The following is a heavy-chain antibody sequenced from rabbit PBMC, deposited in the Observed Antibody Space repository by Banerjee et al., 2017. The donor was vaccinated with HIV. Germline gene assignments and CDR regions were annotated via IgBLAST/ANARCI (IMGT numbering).Heavy chain of an antibody. CDR3: AKDSDSGRFYFTL. D-gene: IGHD1-1*01. CDR1: GFDVSSGYY. J-gene: IGHJ4*01. CDR2: IDAGRSGSI. Sequence: QEQLEESGGGLVKPGASLTLTCTASGFDVSSGYYMCWVRQAPGKGLEWIACIDAGRSGSIYYARWARGRFTISKTSSTTVTLQMTSLTAADTATYFCAKDSDSGRFYFTLWGPGTLVTVS. V-gene: IGHV1S45*01.